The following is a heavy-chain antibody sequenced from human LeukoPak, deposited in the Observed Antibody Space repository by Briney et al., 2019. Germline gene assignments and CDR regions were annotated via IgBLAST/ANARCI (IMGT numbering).Heavy chain of an antibody. CDR2: IYTSGSA. V-gene: IGHV4-4*09. CDR3: ARMDYYYYYMDV. Sequence: NPSETLSLTCPVSSGSISSYYWSWIRQPPGKGLEWIGYIYTSGSADCNPSLKSRVTISVDTSKNQFSLKLSSVTAADTAVYYCARMDYYYYYMDVWGKGTPVTVSS. CDR1: SGSISSYY. J-gene: IGHJ6*03.